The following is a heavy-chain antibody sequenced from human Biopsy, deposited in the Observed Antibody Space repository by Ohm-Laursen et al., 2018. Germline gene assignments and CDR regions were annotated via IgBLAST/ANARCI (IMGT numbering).Heavy chain of an antibody. CDR2: IKPDGSEK. J-gene: IGHJ3*01. CDR1: GFTFSNSW. D-gene: IGHD3-16*01. CDR3: ATTGGGL. V-gene: IGHV3-7*01. Sequence: SLRLSCAASGFTFSNSWMSWLRQAPGKGLEWVANIKPDGSEKSYVDSVRGRFTISRDNAKNSLYLQMNSLTDEDTASYYCATTGGGLWGQGTMVTVSS.